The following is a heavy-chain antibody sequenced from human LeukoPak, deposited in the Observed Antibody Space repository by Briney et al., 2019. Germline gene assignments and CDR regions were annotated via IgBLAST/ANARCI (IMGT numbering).Heavy chain of an antibody. Sequence: GGSLRLSCAASGFTFSSSAMSWVRQAPGKGLEWVSAISNNGGYTYYADSVKGRFTISRDNSKNTLYLQMNSLRAEDTAVYYCARDLYSSGCDYWGQGTLVTVSS. V-gene: IGHV3-23*01. CDR3: ARDLYSSGCDY. CDR1: GFTFSSSA. D-gene: IGHD6-19*01. J-gene: IGHJ4*02. CDR2: ISNNGGYT.